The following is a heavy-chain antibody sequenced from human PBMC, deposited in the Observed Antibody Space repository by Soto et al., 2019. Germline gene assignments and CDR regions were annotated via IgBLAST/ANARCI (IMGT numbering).Heavy chain of an antibody. D-gene: IGHD3-3*01. Sequence: ASVKVSCKASGYTFTSYGISWVRQAPGQGLEWMGWISAYNGNTNYAQKLQGRVTMTTDTSTSTAYMELRSLRSDDTAVYYCAREDPKYYDFWSGYFDYYYYYGMDVWGRGTTVTVSS. CDR3: AREDPKYYDFWSGYFDYYYYYGMDV. CDR1: GYTFTSYG. V-gene: IGHV1-18*01. J-gene: IGHJ6*02. CDR2: ISAYNGNT.